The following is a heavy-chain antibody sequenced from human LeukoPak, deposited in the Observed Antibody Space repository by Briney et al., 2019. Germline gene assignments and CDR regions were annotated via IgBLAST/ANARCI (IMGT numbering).Heavy chain of an antibody. CDR1: GGSISTNSYY. V-gene: IGHV4-39*01. CDR2: IYYSGRT. Sequence: PSETLSLTCTVSGGSISTNSYYWGWIRQPPGKGLEWIGSIYYSGRTYYNPSLKSRVTISVDTSKNQFSLKLSSVTATDTAVYYCARPLYSSSSSLIDYWGQGTLVTVSS. D-gene: IGHD6-6*01. CDR3: ARPLYSSSSSLIDY. J-gene: IGHJ4*02.